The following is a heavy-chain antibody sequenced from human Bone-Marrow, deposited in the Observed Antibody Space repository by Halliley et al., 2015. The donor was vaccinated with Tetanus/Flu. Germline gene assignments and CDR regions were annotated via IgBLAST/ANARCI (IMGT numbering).Heavy chain of an antibody. CDR3: ARGSTVARLFDG. CDR2: VSTYNVDT. V-gene: IGHV1-18*01. CDR1: GYTFTRYG. J-gene: IGHJ4*02. Sequence: QMQLVQSGGEVKKPGASVRVSCKASGYTFTRYGISWVRQAPGQGLEWMGWVSTYNVDTKYAQKFQDRVTMTTDTSTSTAYMDLRSLRSDDTAVYYCARGSTVARLFDGWGQGTLVTVSS. D-gene: IGHD4-17*01.